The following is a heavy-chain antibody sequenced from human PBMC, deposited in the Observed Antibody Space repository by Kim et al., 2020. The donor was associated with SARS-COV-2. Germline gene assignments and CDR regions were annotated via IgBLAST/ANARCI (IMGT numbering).Heavy chain of an antibody. CDR3: TSIAGIAVAGNLANY. Sequence: ASLKGRLTISRDDSKNTAYLQMNSLKTEDTAVYYCTSIAGIAVAGNLANYWGQGTLVTVSS. V-gene: IGHV3-73*01. D-gene: IGHD6-19*01. J-gene: IGHJ4*02.